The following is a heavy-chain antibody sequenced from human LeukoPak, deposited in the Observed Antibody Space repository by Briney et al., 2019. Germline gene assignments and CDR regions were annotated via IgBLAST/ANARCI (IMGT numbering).Heavy chain of an antibody. Sequence: GASVKVSCEASVYTFTSYGISWVRQAPGQGLEWMGWISAYNGNTNYAQKLQGRVTMTTDTSTSTAYMELRSLRSDDTAVYYCASLPSRHDAFDIWGQGTMVTVSS. CDR1: VYTFTSYG. CDR2: ISAYNGNT. CDR3: ASLPSRHDAFDI. V-gene: IGHV1-18*01. J-gene: IGHJ3*02.